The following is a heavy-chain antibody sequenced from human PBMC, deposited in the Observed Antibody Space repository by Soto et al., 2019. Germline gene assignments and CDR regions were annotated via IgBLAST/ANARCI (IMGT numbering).Heavy chain of an antibody. J-gene: IGHJ6*03. Sequence: PGGSLRLSCAASGFTFSSYAMSWVRQAPGKGLEWVSAISGSGGSTYYADSVKGRFTISRDNSKNTLYLQMNSLRAEGTAVYYCAKVVTIFGVVLYYMDVWGKGTTVTVSS. CDR1: GFTFSSYA. V-gene: IGHV3-23*01. CDR2: ISGSGGST. D-gene: IGHD3-3*01. CDR3: AKVVTIFGVVLYYMDV.